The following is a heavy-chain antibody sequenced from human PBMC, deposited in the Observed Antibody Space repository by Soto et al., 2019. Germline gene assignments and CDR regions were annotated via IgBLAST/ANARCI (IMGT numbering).Heavy chain of an antibody. Sequence: QVQLVQSGAEVKKPGASVKVSCKAAGYTFTIHDIHWVRQAPGQGLEWMAGLNPHSGKAAYAQRFQGRLTMNGNASTSAAYMELSGLRSEDTAMYYCARVSSIAARRSYDSGGQGTLVTVSS. D-gene: IGHD6-6*01. CDR3: ARVSSIAARRSYDS. CDR1: GYTFTIHD. CDR2: LNPHSGKA. J-gene: IGHJ4*02. V-gene: IGHV1-8*01.